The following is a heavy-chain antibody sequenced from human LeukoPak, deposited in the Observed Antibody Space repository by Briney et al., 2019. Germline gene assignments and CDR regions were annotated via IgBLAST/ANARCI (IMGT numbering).Heavy chain of an antibody. CDR1: GGSISSGGYY. D-gene: IGHD6-13*01. Sequence: SETLSLTCTVSGGSISSGGYYWSWIRQPPGKGLEWIGYIYHSGSTYYNPSLKSRVTISVDTSKNQFSLKLSSVTAADTAVYYCARDQGLGSSSSRNYYYYGMDVWGQGTTVTVSS. CDR2: IYHSGST. CDR3: ARDQGLGSSSSRNYYYYGMDV. V-gene: IGHV4-30-2*01. J-gene: IGHJ6*02.